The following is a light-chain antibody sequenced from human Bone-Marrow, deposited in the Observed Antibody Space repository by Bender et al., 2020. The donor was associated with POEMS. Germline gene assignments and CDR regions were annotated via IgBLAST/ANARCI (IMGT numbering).Light chain of an antibody. CDR2: DVT. CDR3: SSYTSSSTSYV. J-gene: IGLJ1*01. V-gene: IGLV2-14*03. Sequence: QSALTQPASVSGSPGQSITISCTGSSSDVGRYDYVSWYQHHPGKAPKLLIYDVTKRPSGVPDRFSGFKAGNTASLTVSGLQAEDEADYYCSSYTSSSTSYVFGTATKVTVL. CDR1: SSDVGRYDY.